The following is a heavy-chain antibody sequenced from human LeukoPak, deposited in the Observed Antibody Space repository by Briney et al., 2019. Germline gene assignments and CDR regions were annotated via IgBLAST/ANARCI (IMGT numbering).Heavy chain of an antibody. J-gene: IGHJ4*02. V-gene: IGHV3-11*01. Sequence: PGGSLRLSCVASGFPFRDYYFSWVRQAPGQGLEWLSFISASGNIIHYEDSVKGRFTISRDDAKNSVFLQMDSLRTEDTALYYCARHTVITPFDSWGQGTLVTVSS. D-gene: IGHD4-23*01. CDR3: ARHTVITPFDS. CDR2: ISASGNII. CDR1: GFPFRDYY.